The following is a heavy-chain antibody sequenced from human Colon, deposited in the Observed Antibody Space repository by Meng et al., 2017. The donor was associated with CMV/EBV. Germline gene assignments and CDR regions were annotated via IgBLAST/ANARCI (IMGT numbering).Heavy chain of an antibody. CDR1: GFTFNDFE. J-gene: IGHJ4*02. D-gene: IGHD3-16*01. CDR2: INWDGGST. Sequence: GGSLRLSCAGAGFTFNDFELTWVRQRPGKGLEWVAAINWDGGSTVYVDSVRGRFTISRDNAKNLLYLQMSSLTPEDTALYYCAKEGGYWGQGTLVTVSS. V-gene: IGHV3-20*04. CDR3: AKEGGY.